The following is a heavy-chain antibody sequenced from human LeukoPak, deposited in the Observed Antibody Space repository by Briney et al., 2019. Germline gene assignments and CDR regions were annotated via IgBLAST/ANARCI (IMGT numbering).Heavy chain of an antibody. D-gene: IGHD4-11*01. Sequence: GGSLRLSCVASGFTFSHYGMHWVRQAPGKGLEWVAVIWNDGSNRYYADSVKGRFTISRDNSKNTLYLQMNSLRAVDTSVYYCAKDAQRGFDYSNSLEYWGQGTLVTVSS. V-gene: IGHV3-33*06. CDR3: AKDAQRGFDYSNSLEY. CDR1: GFTFSHYG. CDR2: IWNDGSNR. J-gene: IGHJ4*02.